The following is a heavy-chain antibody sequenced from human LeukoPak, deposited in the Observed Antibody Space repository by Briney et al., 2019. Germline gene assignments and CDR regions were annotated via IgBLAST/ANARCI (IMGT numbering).Heavy chain of an antibody. V-gene: IGHV4-59*01. Sequence: SETLSLTCTVSGGSISSYYWSWIRQPPGKGLEWIGYIYYSGSTNYNPSLKSRVTISVDTSKNQFSLKLSSVTAADTAVYYCARAARLAYCGGDCYLDWFDPWGQGTLVTVSS. D-gene: IGHD2-21*01. CDR3: ARAARLAYCGGDCYLDWFDP. CDR1: GGSISSYY. CDR2: IYYSGST. J-gene: IGHJ5*02.